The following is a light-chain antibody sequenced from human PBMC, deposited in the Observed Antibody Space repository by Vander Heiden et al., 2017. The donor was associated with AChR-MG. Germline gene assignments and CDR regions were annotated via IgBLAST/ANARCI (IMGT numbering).Light chain of an antibody. CDR1: SSNIGAGYD. V-gene: IGLV1-40*01. J-gene: IGLJ2*01. CDR3: QSYDSSLSGPVV. CDR2: GNS. Sequence: QSVLTQPPSASGAPGQRVTITCTGSSSNIGAGYDVHWYQQLPGTAPKLLIYGNSNRPSGVPDRFSGSKSGTSASLAITGLQAEDEADYYCQSYDSSLSGPVVFGGGTKLTGL.